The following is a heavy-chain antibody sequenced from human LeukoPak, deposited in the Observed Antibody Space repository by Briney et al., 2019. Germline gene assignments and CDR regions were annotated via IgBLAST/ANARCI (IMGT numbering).Heavy chain of an antibody. CDR3: ARVAAKTVGY. CDR2: IFYSGST. CDR1: GGSISSYY. J-gene: IGHJ4*02. Sequence: SETLSLTCTVSGGSISSYYWGWVRQPPGKALEWIGNIFYSGSTYYSPSLKSRVTISLDTSRNQFSLKLSSVTAADTAVYYCARVAAKTVGYWGQGTLVTVSS. D-gene: IGHD2-15*01. V-gene: IGHV4-59*12.